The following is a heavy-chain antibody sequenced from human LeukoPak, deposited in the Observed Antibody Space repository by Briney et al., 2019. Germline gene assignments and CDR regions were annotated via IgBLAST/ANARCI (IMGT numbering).Heavy chain of an antibody. CDR2: ISSSSNTI. V-gene: IGHV3-48*01. J-gene: IGHJ4*02. Sequence: GGSLRLSCAASGFTFSTYAMNWVRQAPGKGLEWVSYISSSSNTIYYADSVQGRFTISRDNANNSLYLQMNSLRAEDTAVYYCARDGYDFWSGYPTTVDFWGQGTSVTVSS. CDR1: GFTFSTYA. CDR3: ARDGYDFWSGYPTTVDF. D-gene: IGHD3-3*01.